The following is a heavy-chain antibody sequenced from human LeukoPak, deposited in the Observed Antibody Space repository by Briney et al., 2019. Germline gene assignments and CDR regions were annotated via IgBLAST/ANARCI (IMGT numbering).Heavy chain of an antibody. CDR1: GYTFTGYH. V-gene: IGHV1-2*06. CDR2: INPYSGDT. D-gene: IGHD6-13*01. Sequence: ASVKVSCKASGYTFTGYHIHWVRQAPGQGLEWMGRINPYSGDTNFAQKFQGRVTMTRDTSITTAYMDLSSLTPEDPAVYFCARDQGSLTRSWYTGYWGQGTQVTVSS. J-gene: IGHJ4*02. CDR3: ARDQGSLTRSWYTGY.